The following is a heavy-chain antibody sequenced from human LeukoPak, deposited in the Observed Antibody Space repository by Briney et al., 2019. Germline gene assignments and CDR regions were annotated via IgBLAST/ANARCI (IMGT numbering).Heavy chain of an antibody. J-gene: IGHJ4*02. CDR3: AKDRSGYEGGGFDY. CDR1: GFTFSSYA. V-gene: IGHV3-23*01. Sequence: GGSLTLSCAASGFTFSSYAMSWVRQAPGKGLEWVSAIGGSGGSTYYADSVKGRFTISGDNSKNTLYLQMNSLRAEDTAVYYCAKDRSGYEGGGFDYWGQGTLVTVSS. D-gene: IGHD5-12*01. CDR2: IGGSGGST.